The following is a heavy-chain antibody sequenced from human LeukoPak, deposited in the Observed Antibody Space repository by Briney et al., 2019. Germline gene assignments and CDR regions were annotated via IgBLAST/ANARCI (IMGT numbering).Heavy chain of an antibody. J-gene: IGHJ4*02. V-gene: IGHV4-34*01. CDR3: ARRRQGRYFDY. Sequence: SETLSLTCAVYGGSFSGYYWSWSRQPPGKGLEWIGEINHSGSTNYNPSLKSRVTISVDTSKNQFSLKLSSVTAADTAVYYCARRRQGRYFDYWGQGTLVTVSS. CDR2: INHSGST. CDR1: GGSFSGYY.